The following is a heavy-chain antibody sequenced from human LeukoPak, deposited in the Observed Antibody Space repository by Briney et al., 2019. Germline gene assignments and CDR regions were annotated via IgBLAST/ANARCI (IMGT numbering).Heavy chain of an antibody. Sequence: PGGSLRLSCAASGFTFSSYWMHWVRQAPGKGLVWVSRINSDGSSTSYADSVKGRFTISRDNAKNTLYLQMNSLRAEDTAVYYCARGRRLGVVPAARNWFDPWGQGTLVTVSS. CDR2: INSDGSST. J-gene: IGHJ5*02. CDR3: ARGRRLGVVPAARNWFDP. D-gene: IGHD2-2*01. V-gene: IGHV3-74*01. CDR1: GFTFSSYW.